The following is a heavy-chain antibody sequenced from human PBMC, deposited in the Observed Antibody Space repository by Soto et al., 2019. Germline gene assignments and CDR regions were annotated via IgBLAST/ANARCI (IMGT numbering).Heavy chain of an antibody. V-gene: IGHV3-23*01. Sequence: EVQLLESGGGLVQPGGSLRLSCAASGFTFSSYAISWVRQAPGKGLEWVSLISGSGGTTYYADSVKGRFTISRDNSKNTLYRQMNSLRAEDTAVYYCAKVHGSGNYHNFPDYWGQGTLVTVSS. CDR2: ISGSGGTT. CDR1: GFTFSSYA. J-gene: IGHJ4*02. D-gene: IGHD3-10*01. CDR3: AKVHGSGNYHNFPDY.